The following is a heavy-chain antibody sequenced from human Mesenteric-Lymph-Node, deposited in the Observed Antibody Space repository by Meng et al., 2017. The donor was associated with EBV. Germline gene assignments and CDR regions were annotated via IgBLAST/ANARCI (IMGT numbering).Heavy chain of an antibody. Sequence: QVQLQQWGAGLLKPSETLSLTCAVYGGSFSGYYWSWIRQPPGKGLEWIGEINHSGSTNYNPSLKSRVTISVDTSKNQFSLKLNSVTAADTAVYYCARSPGWYSLDYWGQGTLVTVSS. V-gene: IGHV4-34*01. J-gene: IGHJ4*02. CDR1: GGSFSGYY. D-gene: IGHD6-19*01. CDR2: INHSGST. CDR3: ARSPGWYSLDY.